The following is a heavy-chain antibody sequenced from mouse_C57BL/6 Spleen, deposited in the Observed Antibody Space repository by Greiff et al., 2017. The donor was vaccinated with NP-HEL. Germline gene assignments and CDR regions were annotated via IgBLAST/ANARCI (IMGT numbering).Heavy chain of an antibody. CDR3: ARRSETAQATAMDY. D-gene: IGHD3-2*02. CDR1: GFSLTSYA. J-gene: IGHJ4*01. Sequence: VMLVESGPGLVAPSQSLSITCTVSGFSLTSYAISWVRQPPGKGLEWLGVIWTGGGTNYNSALKSRLSISKDNSKSQVFLKMNSLQTDDTARYYCARRSETAQATAMDYWGQGTSVTVSS. CDR2: IWTGGGT. V-gene: IGHV2-9-1*01.